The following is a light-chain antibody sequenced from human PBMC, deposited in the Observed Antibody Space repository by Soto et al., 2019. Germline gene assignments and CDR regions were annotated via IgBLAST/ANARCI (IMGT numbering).Light chain of an antibody. CDR1: SSDVGGYKY. Sequence: QPVLTQSPSASGSPGQSVTISCTGTSSDVGGYKYVSWYQQHPDKAPKLIIFEVSNRPSGISSRFSGSKSGNTASLTISGLQAEDEADYYCASYTSSSTSVIFGRGTKLTVL. CDR2: EVS. V-gene: IGLV2-14*01. CDR3: ASYTSSSTSVI. J-gene: IGLJ2*01.